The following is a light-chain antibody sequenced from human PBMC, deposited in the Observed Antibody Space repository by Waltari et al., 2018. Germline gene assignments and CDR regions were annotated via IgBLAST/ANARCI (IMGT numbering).Light chain of an antibody. CDR2: IAS. Sequence: IVLTQSPGTLSLSPGERATLSCKASQSIPSNYLSWYHQRPGRAPRLLIYIASSRATGIPDRFSGSGSGTDFTLTISRLEPEDFAVYYCQQSGSSPFTFGPGTTVDI. V-gene: IGKV3-20*01. CDR1: QSIPSNY. J-gene: IGKJ3*01. CDR3: QQSGSSPFT.